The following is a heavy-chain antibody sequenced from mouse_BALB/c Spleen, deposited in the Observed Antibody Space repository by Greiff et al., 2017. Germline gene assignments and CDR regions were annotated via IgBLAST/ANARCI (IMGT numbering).Heavy chain of an antibody. CDR2: ISSGGGNT. CDR3: ARGNYYAMDY. V-gene: IGHV5-9*03. J-gene: IGHJ4*01. D-gene: IGHD2-1*01. CDR1: GFTFSSYT. Sequence: EVQLVESGGGLVKPGGSLKLSCAASGFTFSSYTMSWVRQTPEKRLEWVATISSGGGNTYYPDSVKGRFTISRDNAKNNLYLEMSSLRSEDTAMYYCARGNYYAMDYWGQGTSVTVSS.